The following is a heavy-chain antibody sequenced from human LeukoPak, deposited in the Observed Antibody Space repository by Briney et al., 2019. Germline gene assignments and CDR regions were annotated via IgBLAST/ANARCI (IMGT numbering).Heavy chain of an antibody. CDR2: INPSGGST. V-gene: IGHV1-46*01. J-gene: IGHJ4*02. CDR3: ATSSTGQLLMSY. Sequence: ASVTVSCKASGYTFTSYYMHWVRQAPGQGLEWMGLINPSGGSTSYAQKFQGRVTVTRDTSTRVVYMEMSGLTSEDTSVYYCATSSTGQLLMSYWGQGTLVTVSS. D-gene: IGHD4-17*01. CDR1: GYTFTSYY.